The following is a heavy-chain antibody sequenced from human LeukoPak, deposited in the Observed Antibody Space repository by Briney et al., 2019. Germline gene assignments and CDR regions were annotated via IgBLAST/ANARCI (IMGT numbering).Heavy chain of an antibody. D-gene: IGHD3-10*01. CDR2: INNDGGST. J-gene: IGHJ4*02. V-gene: IGHV3-74*01. CDR3: VRGRGDY. Sequence: GGSLRLSCVASGFTFRSYWVNWVRQAPGKGLVWVPRINNDGGSTDYADSAKGRFTISRDNAKKTLYLQMNSLRAEDTAVCYCVRGRGDYWGQGTLVTVSS. CDR1: GFTFRSYW.